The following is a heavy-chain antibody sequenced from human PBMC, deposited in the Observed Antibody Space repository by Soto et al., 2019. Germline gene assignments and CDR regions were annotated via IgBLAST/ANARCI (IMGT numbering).Heavy chain of an antibody. J-gene: IGHJ6*03. CDR1: SGSISSSNW. CDR2: IYHSGST. D-gene: IGHD4-17*01. Sequence: SETLSLTCAVSSGSISSSNWWSWVRQPPGKGLEWIGEIYHSGSTNYNPSLKSRVTISVDKSKNQFSLKLSSVTAADTAVYYCARVRFSDYGDYYYYYMDVWGKGTTVTVSS. CDR3: ARVRFSDYGDYYYYYMDV. V-gene: IGHV4-4*02.